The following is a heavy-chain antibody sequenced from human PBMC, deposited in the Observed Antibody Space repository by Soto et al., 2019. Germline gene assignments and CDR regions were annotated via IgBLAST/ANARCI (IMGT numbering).Heavy chain of an antibody. CDR1: GFTFSSYA. CDR3: ARVYCSGGSCYSGYYYYGMDV. D-gene: IGHD2-15*01. J-gene: IGHJ6*02. Sequence: QVQLVESGGGVVQPGRSLRLSCAASGFTFSSYAMHWVRQAPGKGLEWVAVISYDGSNKYYADSVHGRFTNSRDNSKNALYLQMNSLRAEDTAVYYCARVYCSGGSCYSGYYYYGMDVWGQGTTVTVS. V-gene: IGHV3-30-3*01. CDR2: ISYDGSNK.